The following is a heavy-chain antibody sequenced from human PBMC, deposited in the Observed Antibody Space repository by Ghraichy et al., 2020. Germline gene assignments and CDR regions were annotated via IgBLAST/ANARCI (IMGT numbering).Heavy chain of an antibody. CDR2: IYYSGST. V-gene: IGHV4-39*01. D-gene: IGHD3-10*01. Sequence: SETLSLTCTVSGGSISSSSYYWGWIRQPPGKGLEWIGSIYYSGSTYYNPSLKSRVTISVDTSKNQFSLKLSSVTAADTAVYYCASTPLTYYGSGSYPPTYYFDYWGQGTLVTVSS. J-gene: IGHJ4*02. CDR3: ASTPLTYYGSGSYPPTYYFDY. CDR1: GGSISSSSYY.